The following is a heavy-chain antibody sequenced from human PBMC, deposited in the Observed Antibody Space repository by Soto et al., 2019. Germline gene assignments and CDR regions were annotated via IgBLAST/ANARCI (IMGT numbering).Heavy chain of an antibody. CDR3: ARGDMTTVTTPNY. J-gene: IGHJ4*02. CDR2: IYYDGINK. CDR1: GFPFSTYG. Sequence: QVQLVESGGGVVQPGRSPRLSCAASGFPFSTYGMHWVRQAPGKGLEWVALIYYDGINKYYADSVKGRFTISRDNSKNTLYLQMNSLRAEDTAVYYCARGDMTTVTTPNYWGQGTLVTVSS. D-gene: IGHD4-17*01. V-gene: IGHV3-33*01.